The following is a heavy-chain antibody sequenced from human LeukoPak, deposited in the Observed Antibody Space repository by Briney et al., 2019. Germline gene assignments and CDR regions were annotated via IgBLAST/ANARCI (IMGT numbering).Heavy chain of an antibody. CDR1: GFTFRGYA. Sequence: HPGGSLRLSCAASGFTFRGYAMYWVRQAAGGGLVWVSRIQADGTGTMYADAVKGRFTISRDNSKNTLYLQMNSLRAEDTAVYYCARSLPIRGVIPMDVWGKGTTVTVSS. J-gene: IGHJ6*03. CDR3: ARSLPIRGVIPMDV. D-gene: IGHD3-10*01. CDR2: IQADGTGT. V-gene: IGHV3-74*03.